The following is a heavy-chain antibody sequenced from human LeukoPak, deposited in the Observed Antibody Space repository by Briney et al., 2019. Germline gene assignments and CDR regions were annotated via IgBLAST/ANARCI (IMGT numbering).Heavy chain of an antibody. CDR2: TYTSGST. V-gene: IGHV4-61*02. D-gene: IGHD4-17*01. J-gene: IGHJ3*02. CDR1: GGSISSGSYY. Sequence: SETLSLTCTVSGGSISSGSYYWSWIRQPAGKGLEWSGRTYTSGSTNYNPSLKSRVTISVDTSKNQFSLKLSSVTAADTAVYYCARHIPDDYGDYGDAFDIWGQGTMVTVSS. CDR3: ARHIPDDYGDYGDAFDI.